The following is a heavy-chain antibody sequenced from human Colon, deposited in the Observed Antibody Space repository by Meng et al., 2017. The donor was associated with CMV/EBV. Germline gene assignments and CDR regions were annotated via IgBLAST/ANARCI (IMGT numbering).Heavy chain of an antibody. CDR1: GFSFGDYT. J-gene: IGHJ4*02. Sequence: GESLKISCTASGFSFGDYTMTWVRQAPGKGLEWVASIRTKPYGETTEYAASVKGRFTISRDDSQSVAYVQMSRLKREDTAVYYCARAPYCTSTSCHGYDSWGQGTLVTVSS. CDR2: IRTKPYGETT. CDR3: ARAPYCTSTSCHGYDS. V-gene: IGHV3-49*04. D-gene: IGHD2-2*01.